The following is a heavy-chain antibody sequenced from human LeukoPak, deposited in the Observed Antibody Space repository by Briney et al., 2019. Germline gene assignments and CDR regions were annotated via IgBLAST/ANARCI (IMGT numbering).Heavy chain of an antibody. CDR2: IYTSGST. CDR1: GGSINGGSYY. J-gene: IGHJ4*02. V-gene: IGHV4-61*02. D-gene: IGHD1-26*01. Sequence: SQTLSLTCTVSGGSINGGSYYWSWIRQPAGKGLEWTGRIYTSGSTNYNPSLKSRVTISVDTSKNQFSLKLSSVTAADTAVYYCARVLSGSYYGVDYWGRGTLVTVSS. CDR3: ARVLSGSYYGVDY.